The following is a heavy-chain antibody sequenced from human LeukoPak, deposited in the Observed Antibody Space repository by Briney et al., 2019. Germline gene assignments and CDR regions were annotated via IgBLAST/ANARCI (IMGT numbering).Heavy chain of an antibody. J-gene: IGHJ6*03. CDR1: GFTFTSSA. V-gene: IGHV1-58*01. Sequence: ASVKVSCKASGFTFTSSAVQWVRQARGQRLEWIGWIVVGSGNTNYAQKFQERVTITRDMSTSTAYMELSSLRSEDTAVYYCAADPLTRNADYYYYMDVWGKGTTVTVSS. CDR3: AADPLTRNADYYYYMDV. CDR2: IVVGSGNT.